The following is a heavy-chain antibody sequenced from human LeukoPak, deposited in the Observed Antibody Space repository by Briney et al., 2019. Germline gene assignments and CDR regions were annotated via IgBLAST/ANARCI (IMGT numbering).Heavy chain of an antibody. D-gene: IGHD3-10*01. CDR3: ARDYGSGSYNPHFDY. Sequence: PGGSLRLSCVASGFNFNIYAMNWVRQTPGKGLEWVSSIDSSSDNMYYADSLKGRFTISRDNAKNSVYLQMNSLRAEDTAVYYCARDYGSGSYNPHFDYWGRGTLVTVSS. CDR2: IDSSSDNM. V-gene: IGHV3-21*01. CDR1: GFNFNIYA. J-gene: IGHJ4*02.